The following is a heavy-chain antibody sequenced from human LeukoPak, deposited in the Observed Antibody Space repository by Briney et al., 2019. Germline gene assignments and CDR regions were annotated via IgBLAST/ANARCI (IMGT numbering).Heavy chain of an antibody. D-gene: IGHD3-16*01. V-gene: IGHV3-33*03. CDR3: ASSPDSLGNFDI. Sequence: GGSLRLSCAASGFTFSGYGMHWVRQAPGKGLEWVAVIWYDGSNKYYADSVKGRFTISRDNAKNTLYLQMNSLRAEDTAVYYCASSPDSLGNFDIWGQGTMVTVSS. CDR2: IWYDGSNK. J-gene: IGHJ3*02. CDR1: GFTFSGYG.